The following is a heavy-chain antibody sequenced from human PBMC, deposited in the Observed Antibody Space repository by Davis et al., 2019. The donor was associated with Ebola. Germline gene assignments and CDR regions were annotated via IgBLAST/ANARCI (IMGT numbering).Heavy chain of an antibody. D-gene: IGHD4-17*01. CDR1: GYIFTTYA. CDR2: INAGNGDT. Sequence: ASVKVSCKASGYIFTTYAIHWVRQAPGQRLEWMGWINAGNGDTKSSQKFQGRVTITRDTSASTAYMELSSLRSEDTAVYYCARVTTTVLDWYFDLWGRGTLVTVSS. J-gene: IGHJ2*01. CDR3: ARVTTTVLDWYFDL. V-gene: IGHV1-3*01.